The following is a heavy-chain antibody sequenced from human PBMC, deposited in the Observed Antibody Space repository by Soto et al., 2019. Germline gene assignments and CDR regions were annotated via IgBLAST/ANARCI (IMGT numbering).Heavy chain of an antibody. CDR1: GDSISSGNFY. D-gene: IGHD2-2*01. Sequence: QVQLQESGPGLVKPSQTLSLTCTVSGDSISSGNFYWSWIRQPPGKGLEWIGFVYHSGSAYYNPSLKIRVTMSVDTSKNQFSLHLSSVTAADTAVYYCARAPNCLSTTCGTNWFAPWGQGTLVTVSS. CDR3: ARAPNCLSTTCGTNWFAP. V-gene: IGHV4-30-4*01. CDR2: VYHSGSA. J-gene: IGHJ5*02.